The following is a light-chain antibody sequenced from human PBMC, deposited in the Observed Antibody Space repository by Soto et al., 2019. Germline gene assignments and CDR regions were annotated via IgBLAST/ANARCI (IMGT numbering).Light chain of an antibody. Sequence: ESVLTQSHDTLSLSPGERATLSCGASQSVSTYLAWYQQKPGQAPRLLIYDASNRATGIPARFSGGGSGTDFTLTITRLEPEDFAVYYCQQYGSSLFTFGPGTKVDIK. CDR3: QQYGSSLFT. V-gene: IGKV3-20*01. CDR2: DAS. J-gene: IGKJ3*01. CDR1: QSVSTY.